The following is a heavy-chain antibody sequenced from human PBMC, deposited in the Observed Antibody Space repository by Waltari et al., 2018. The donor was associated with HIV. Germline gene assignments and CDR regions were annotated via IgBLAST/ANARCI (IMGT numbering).Heavy chain of an antibody. CDR1: GFTFSSYY. CDR2: MSSSGDDI. D-gene: IGHD2-2*01. CDR3: AKFTSCRGNTCSYVMQV. Sequence: EEQLVESGGGLVKPGGSLRLSCAVSGFTFSSYYMNWVRQAPGKGLEWVSYMSSSGDDIYYADSVKGRFTISRDNANNSLFLQMSSLRAEDTAVYYCAKFTSCRGNTCSYVMQVWGQGTTVIVS. J-gene: IGHJ6*02. V-gene: IGHV3-21*06.